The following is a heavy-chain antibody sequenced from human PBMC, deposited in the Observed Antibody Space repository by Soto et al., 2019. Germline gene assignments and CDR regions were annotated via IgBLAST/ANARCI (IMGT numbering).Heavy chain of an antibody. V-gene: IGHV3-23*01. CDR3: AKGGGFCSGGSCYSGLVDY. CDR2: ISGSGGST. Sequence: GGSLRLSCAASGFTFSSYSMNWVRQAPGKGLEWVSAISGSGGSTYYADSVKGRFTISRDNSKNTLYLQMNSLRAEDTAGYYCAKGGGFCSGGSCYSGLVDYWGQGTLVTVSS. D-gene: IGHD2-15*01. J-gene: IGHJ4*02. CDR1: GFTFSSYS.